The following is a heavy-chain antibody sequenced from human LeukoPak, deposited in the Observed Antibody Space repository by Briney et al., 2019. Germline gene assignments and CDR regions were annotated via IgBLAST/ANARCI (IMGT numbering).Heavy chain of an antibody. V-gene: IGHV3-74*01. J-gene: IGHJ6*02. CDR3: ARGGTGGVAAAGNYYYYYGMDV. CDR1: GFTFSSYW. CDR2: INSDGSST. Sequence: GGSLRLSCAASGFTFSSYWMHWVRQAPGKGLVWVSRINSDGSSTSYADSVKGRFTISRDNAKNSLYLQMNSLRAEDTAVYYCARGGTGGVAAAGNYYYYYGMDVWGQGTTVTVSS. D-gene: IGHD6-13*01.